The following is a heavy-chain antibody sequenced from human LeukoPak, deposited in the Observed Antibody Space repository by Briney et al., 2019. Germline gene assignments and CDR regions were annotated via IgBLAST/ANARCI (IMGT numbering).Heavy chain of an antibody. CDR2: INHSGST. V-gene: IGHV4-34*01. D-gene: IGHD3-22*01. CDR3: ARGRGSYYDSSGYLYDY. Sequence: PSETLSLTCAVYGGSFSGYYWSWLRQPPGKGLEWIGEINHSGSTNYNPSLKSRVTISVDTSKNQFSLKLSSVTAADTAVYYCARGRGSYYDSSGYLYDYWGQGTLVTVSS. J-gene: IGHJ4*02. CDR1: GGSFSGYY.